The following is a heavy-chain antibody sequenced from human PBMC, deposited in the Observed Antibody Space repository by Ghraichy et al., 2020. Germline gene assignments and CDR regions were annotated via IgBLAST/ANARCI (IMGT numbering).Heavy chain of an antibody. CDR2: ISSSGSAI. J-gene: IGHJ5*02. Sequence: GGSLRLSCAASGFAFSSYEMNWVRQAPGKGLEWVSYISSSGSAIYYADSVKGRFTISRDNAKNSLYLQMNSLRAEDTAVYYCARDRGYSSGSPGWFDPWGQGTVVTVSS. D-gene: IGHD6-19*01. CDR3: ARDRGYSSGSPGWFDP. V-gene: IGHV3-48*03. CDR1: GFAFSSYE.